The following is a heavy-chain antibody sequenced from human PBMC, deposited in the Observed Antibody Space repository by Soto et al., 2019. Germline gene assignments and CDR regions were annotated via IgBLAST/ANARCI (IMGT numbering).Heavy chain of an antibody. J-gene: IGHJ5*02. CDR3: AAVITMVRGVIKGFDP. D-gene: IGHD3-10*01. V-gene: IGHV1-58*01. Sequence: QMQLVQSGPEVKKPGTSVKVSCKASGFTFTSSAVQWVRQARGQRLEWIGWIVVGSGNANYAQKFQERVTITRDMSTSTAYMELSSLRSEDTAVYYCAAVITMVRGVIKGFDPWGQGTLVTVSS. CDR2: IVVGSGNA. CDR1: GFTFTSSA.